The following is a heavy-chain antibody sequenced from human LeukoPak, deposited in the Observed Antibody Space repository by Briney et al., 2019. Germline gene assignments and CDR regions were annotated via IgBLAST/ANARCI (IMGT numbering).Heavy chain of an antibody. V-gene: IGHV4-34*01. J-gene: IGHJ4*02. CDR2: INHSGST. D-gene: IGHD2-15*01. CDR1: GGSFSGYY. CDR3: ARHWAYCSGGTCYSFDD. Sequence: PSETLSLTCAVYGGSFSGYYWSWIRQPPRKGLEWIGEINHSGSTNYNPSLKSRVTISVDTSKNQFSLKLSSVTAADTAVYHCARHWAYCSGGTCYSFDDWGQGTLVTVSS.